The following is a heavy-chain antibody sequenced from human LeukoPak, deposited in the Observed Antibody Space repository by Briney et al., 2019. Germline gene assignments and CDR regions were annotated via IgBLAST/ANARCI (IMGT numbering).Heavy chain of an antibody. Sequence: PGGSLRLSCAASGFTFSSYWMSWVRQAPGKGLEWVANIKQDGSEKYYVDFVKGRFTISRDNAKNSLYLQMNSLRAEDTAVYYCARARMWELLGYYYYYYMDVWGKGTTVTVSS. CDR2: IKQDGSEK. J-gene: IGHJ6*03. V-gene: IGHV3-7*04. CDR1: GFTFSSYW. D-gene: IGHD1-26*01. CDR3: ARARMWELLGYYYYYYMDV.